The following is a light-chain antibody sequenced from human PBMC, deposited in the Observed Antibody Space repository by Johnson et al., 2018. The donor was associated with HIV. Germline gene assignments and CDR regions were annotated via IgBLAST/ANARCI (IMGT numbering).Light chain of an antibody. J-gene: IGLJ1*01. Sequence: SVLTQPPSVSAAPGQKVTISCSGSSSNIGNNYVSWYQQLPGTAPTLLIYDNNKRPSGTPDRFSGPKSGPSATLGITAPQPGDEADFYCGTWDSSLRSGFFGTGTEVTVL. CDR3: GTWDSSLRSGF. V-gene: IGLV1-51*01. CDR1: SSNIGNNY. CDR2: DNN.